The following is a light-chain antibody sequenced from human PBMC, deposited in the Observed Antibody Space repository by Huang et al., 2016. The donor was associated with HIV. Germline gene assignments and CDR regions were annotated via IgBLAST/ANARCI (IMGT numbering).Light chain of an antibody. Sequence: DIQMTQSPPSLSASVGDSVTIACRANQNVNTYLNWYQQKPGQAPRLLIFAASRLRSGVPSRFSGSGSGTEFTLTISSLQLEDFATYYCQQRFSTTITFGQGTRLDIK. J-gene: IGKJ5*01. CDR1: QNVNTY. CDR3: QQRFSTTIT. V-gene: IGKV1-39*01. CDR2: AAS.